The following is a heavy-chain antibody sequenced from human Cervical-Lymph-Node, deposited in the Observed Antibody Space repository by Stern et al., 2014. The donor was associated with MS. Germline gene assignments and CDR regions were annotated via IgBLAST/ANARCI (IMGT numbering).Heavy chain of an antibody. CDR3: VRTDGDYDPVDS. J-gene: IGHJ4*02. CDR1: GDTFSNHA. CDR2: IIHRFRTT. D-gene: IGHD4-17*01. V-gene: IGHV1-69*01. Sequence: VQLVESGPEVKKPGSSVKVSCKASGDTFSNHALSWVRQAPGQGLEWMGGIIHRFRTTKYAQNIQGRLTNTAVDSTRTAYRELASQRAEDTAVYYCVRTDGDYDPVDSWGQGTRVTVSS.